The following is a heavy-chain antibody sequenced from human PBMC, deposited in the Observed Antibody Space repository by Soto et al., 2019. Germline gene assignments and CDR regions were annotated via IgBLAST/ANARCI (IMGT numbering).Heavy chain of an antibody. CDR1: GFTFSSYA. J-gene: IGHJ4*02. V-gene: IGHV3-23*01. CDR2: ISGSGGST. CDR3: AKDWLQSGVVLSSETFDY. D-gene: IGHD2-15*01. Sequence: GGSLRLSCAASGFTFSSYAMSWVRQAPGKGLEWVSAISGSGGSTYYADSVKGRFTISRDNSKNTLYLQMKSLRAEDTAVYYCAKDWLQSGVVLSSETFDYWGQGTLVTVSS.